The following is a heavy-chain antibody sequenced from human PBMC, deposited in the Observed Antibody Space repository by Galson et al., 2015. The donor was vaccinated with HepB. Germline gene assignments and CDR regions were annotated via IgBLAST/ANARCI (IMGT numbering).Heavy chain of an antibody. Sequence: SLRLSCAASGFTFSSYSMHWVRQAPGKGLEWVSVICYDGSNKYYADSVKGRFTISRDNSKNTLYLQMNSLRAEDTAVYYCARDLLSGSIDTFDFWGQGTMVTVSS. CDR3: ARDLLSGSIDTFDF. CDR2: ICYDGSNK. CDR1: GFTFSSYS. D-gene: IGHD1-26*01. J-gene: IGHJ3*01. V-gene: IGHV3-33*08.